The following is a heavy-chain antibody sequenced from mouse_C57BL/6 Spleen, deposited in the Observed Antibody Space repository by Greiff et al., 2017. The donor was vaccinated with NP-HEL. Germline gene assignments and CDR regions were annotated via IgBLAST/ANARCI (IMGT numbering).Heavy chain of an antibody. CDR1: GYTFTSYW. CDR3: ARGDGNFAMDY. J-gene: IGHJ4*01. CDR2: IDPSDSYT. D-gene: IGHD2-1*01. Sequence: QVQLQQPGAELVMPGASVKLSCKASGYTFTSYWMHWVKQRPGPGLEWIGEIDPSDSYTNYNQKFKGKSTLTVDKSSSTAYMQLSSLTSEDSAVYYCARGDGNFAMDYLGQGTSVTVSS. V-gene: IGHV1-69*01.